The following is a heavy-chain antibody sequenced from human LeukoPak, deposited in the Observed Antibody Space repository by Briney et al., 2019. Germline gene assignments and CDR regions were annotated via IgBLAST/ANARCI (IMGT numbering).Heavy chain of an antibody. D-gene: IGHD6-19*01. CDR2: INQSGST. CDR1: GGSFSGYY. J-gene: IGHJ4*02. Sequence: SETLSLTCGVYGGSFSGYYWSWIRQPPGRGLEWIGEINQSGSTNYNPSLKSRVTISVDTSRNQFSLKLSSVTAAGTGVYYCATKYSVAVAANPPYFDYWGQGTLVTVSS. V-gene: IGHV4-34*01. CDR3: ATKYSVAVAANPPYFDY.